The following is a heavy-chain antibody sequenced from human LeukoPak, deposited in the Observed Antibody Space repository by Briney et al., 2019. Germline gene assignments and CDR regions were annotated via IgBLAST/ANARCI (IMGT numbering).Heavy chain of an antibody. D-gene: IGHD2/OR15-2a*01. CDR1: GGSISGSTFH. CDR3: IVSREGFFAP. CDR2: IYHNGGT. Sequence: PSETLSLTCTVSGGSISGSTFHWGRIRQPPGKGLEWIGSIYHNGGTYYNPSLKSRVTISVDTSKNQFSLKMSSVSAADTSVYYCIVSREGFFAPWGEGTLVTVSS. J-gene: IGHJ5*02. V-gene: IGHV4-39*07.